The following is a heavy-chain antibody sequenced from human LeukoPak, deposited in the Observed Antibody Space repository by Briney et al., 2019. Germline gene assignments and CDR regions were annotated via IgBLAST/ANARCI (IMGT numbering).Heavy chain of an antibody. CDR3: ARWGEGGSHHRHYYFDY. CDR1: GGSISSGFYD. Sequence: PSQTLSLTCTVSGGSISSGFYDWYWIRQPAGKGLEWIGHIYTSKSMNYNPSLKSRVTISVDTSKNQFSLNLSSVTAADTALYYCARWGEGGSHHRHYYFDYWGQGTLVTVSS. J-gene: IGHJ4*02. D-gene: IGHD1-26*01. V-gene: IGHV4-61*09. CDR2: IYTSKSM.